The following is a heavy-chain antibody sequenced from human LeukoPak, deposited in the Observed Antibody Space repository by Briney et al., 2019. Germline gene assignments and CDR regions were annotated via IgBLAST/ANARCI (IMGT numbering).Heavy chain of an antibody. Sequence: PGGSLRLSCAASGFTFSSYSMNWVRQAPGKGLEWVSSISSSSSYIYYADSVRGRFTISRDNAKKSLYLQMNSLRAEDTAVYYCARGAQTVAAADNWFDPWGQGTLVTVSS. D-gene: IGHD6-13*01. CDR2: ISSSSSYI. J-gene: IGHJ5*02. V-gene: IGHV3-21*01. CDR1: GFTFSSYS. CDR3: ARGAQTVAAADNWFDP.